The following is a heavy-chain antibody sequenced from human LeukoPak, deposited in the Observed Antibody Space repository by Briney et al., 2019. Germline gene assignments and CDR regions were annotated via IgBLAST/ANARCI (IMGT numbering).Heavy chain of an antibody. CDR3: ARELLWFGEFPNAFDI. CDR1: GGSISSYY. V-gene: IGHV4-59*01. CDR2: IYYSGST. Sequence: KTSETLSLTCTVSGGSISSYYWSWIRQPPGKGLEWIGYIYYSGSTNYNPSLKSRVTISVDTSKNQFSLKLSSVTAADTAVYYCARELLWFGEFPNAFDIWGQGTMVTVSS. J-gene: IGHJ3*02. D-gene: IGHD3-10*01.